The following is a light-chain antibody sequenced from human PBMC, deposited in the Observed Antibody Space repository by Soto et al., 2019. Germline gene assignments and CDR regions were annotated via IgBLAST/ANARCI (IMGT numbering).Light chain of an antibody. Sequence: DIQVTQSPSTLSASLGARVTITCRASQIISNSLAWYQQKPGRAPKLLIYDASNSMVGGLESRFSGSGSGTEFTLTISDLQPDDFSTYYCQQYHNYITFGGGTRVEVK. V-gene: IGKV1-5*01. CDR2: DASN. CDR1: QIISNS. J-gene: IGKJ4*01. CDR3: QQYHNYIT.